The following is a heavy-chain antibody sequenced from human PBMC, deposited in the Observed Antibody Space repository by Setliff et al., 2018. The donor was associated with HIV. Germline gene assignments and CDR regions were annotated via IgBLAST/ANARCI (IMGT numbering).Heavy chain of an antibody. V-gene: IGHV3-20*04. CDR3: AREYSEAAPHFDS. J-gene: IGHJ5*01. CDR2: ISWSGITT. D-gene: IGHD6-6*01. CDR1: GFNFADYG. Sequence: PGGSLSLSCIVSGFNFADYGMSWVRQVPGKGLEWVAGISWSGITTTYADSVKGRFTIFRDNAKNSLYMQMNTLGAEDTAFYYCAREYSEAAPHFDSWGQGTLVAVSS.